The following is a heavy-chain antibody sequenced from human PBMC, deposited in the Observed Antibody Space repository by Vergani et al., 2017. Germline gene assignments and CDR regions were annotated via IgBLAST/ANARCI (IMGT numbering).Heavy chain of an antibody. D-gene: IGHD2-2*01. Sequence: EVQLVESGGGLVQPGRSLRLSCAASGFTFDDYAMHWVRQAPGQGLEWVSGISWNSGSIGYADSVKGRFTISRDNAKNSLYLQMNSLRAEDTALYYCAKDIGYCSSTSCYRPYYYMDVWGKGTTVTVSS. V-gene: IGHV3-9*01. J-gene: IGHJ6*03. CDR2: ISWNSGSI. CDR3: AKDIGYCSSTSCYRPYYYMDV. CDR1: GFTFDDYA.